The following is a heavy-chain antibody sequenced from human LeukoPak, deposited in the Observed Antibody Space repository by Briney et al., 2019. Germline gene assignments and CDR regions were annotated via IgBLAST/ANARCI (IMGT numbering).Heavy chain of an antibody. CDR3: ARFGSGSYGWFDP. CDR1: GGTFSSYA. Sequence: SVKVSCKASGGTFSSYAISWVRQAPGQGLEWMGGIIPIFGTANYAQKFQGRVTITADESTSTAYMELSSLRSEDTAVYYCARFGSGSYGWFDPWGQGTLVTVSS. D-gene: IGHD1-26*01. V-gene: IGHV1-69*13. J-gene: IGHJ5*02. CDR2: IIPIFGTA.